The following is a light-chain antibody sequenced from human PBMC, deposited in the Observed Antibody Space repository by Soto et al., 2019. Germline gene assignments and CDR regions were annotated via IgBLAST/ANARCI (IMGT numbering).Light chain of an antibody. CDR3: QQYESTPPT. V-gene: IGKV4-1*01. Sequence: DIVMTQSPDSLAVSLGERATINCKSSQSVLYSSNNKNYLAWYQQRPGQPPKLHIYWASTRESGVPDRFSGSGSGTDFTLTITCLQAEDVAVYYCQQYESTPPTFGQGTKLEIK. J-gene: IGKJ2*01. CDR1: QSVLYSSNNKNY. CDR2: WAS.